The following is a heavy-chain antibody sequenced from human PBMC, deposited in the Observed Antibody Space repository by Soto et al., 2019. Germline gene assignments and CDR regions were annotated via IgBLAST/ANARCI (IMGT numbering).Heavy chain of an antibody. D-gene: IGHD4-17*01. J-gene: IGHJ4*02. Sequence: GGSLRLSCAASGFTFSSYGMHWVRQAPGKGLEWVAVISYDGSNKYYADSVKGRFTISRGNSKNTLYLQMNSLRAEDTAVYYCAKGPRYGDYRRWGQGTLVTVSS. V-gene: IGHV3-30*18. CDR2: ISYDGSNK. CDR3: AKGPRYGDYRR. CDR1: GFTFSSYG.